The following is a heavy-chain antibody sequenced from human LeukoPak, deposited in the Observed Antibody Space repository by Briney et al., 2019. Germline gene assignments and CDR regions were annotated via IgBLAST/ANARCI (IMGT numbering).Heavy chain of an antibody. J-gene: IGHJ4*02. CDR2: IYYSGST. CDR1: GGSISSSNYY. CDR3: ARADYDILTGYYENEYYFDY. V-gene: IGHV4-39*07. D-gene: IGHD3-9*01. Sequence: SETLSLTCTVSGGSISSSNYYWGWIRQPPGKGLEWIGSIYYSGSTYYNPSLKSRVTISVDTSKNQFSLKLSSVTAADTAVYYCARADYDILTGYYENEYYFDYWGQGTLVTVSS.